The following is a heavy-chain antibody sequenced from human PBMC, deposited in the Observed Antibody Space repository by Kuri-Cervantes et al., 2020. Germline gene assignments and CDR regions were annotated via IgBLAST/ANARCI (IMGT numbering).Heavy chain of an antibody. Sequence: GGSLRLSCAASGFTFSSYDMHWVRQATGKGLEWVSAIGTAGDTYYPGSVKGRFTISRDNAKNSLYLQMNSLRAEDTAVYYCTRLGAFETTVTTGGDYWGQGTLVTVSS. D-gene: IGHD4-17*01. J-gene: IGHJ4*02. CDR3: TRLGAFETTVTTGGDY. CDR2: IGTAGDT. V-gene: IGHV3-13*01. CDR1: GFTFSSYD.